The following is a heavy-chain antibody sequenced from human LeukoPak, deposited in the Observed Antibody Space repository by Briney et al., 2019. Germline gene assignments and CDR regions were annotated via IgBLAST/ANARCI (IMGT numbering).Heavy chain of an antibody. D-gene: IGHD3-10*01. Sequence: SVKVSCKASGGTFSSYAIGWVRQAPGQGLEWMGGIIPIFGTANYAQKFQGRVTITADESTSTAYMELSSLRSEDTAVYYCARSEFSQDYFDYWGQGTLVTVSS. CDR1: GGTFSSYA. CDR2: IIPIFGTA. CDR3: ARSEFSQDYFDY. J-gene: IGHJ4*02. V-gene: IGHV1-69*13.